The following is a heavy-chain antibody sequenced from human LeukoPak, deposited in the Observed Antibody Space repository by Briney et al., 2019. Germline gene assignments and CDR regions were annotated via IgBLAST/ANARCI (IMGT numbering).Heavy chain of an antibody. V-gene: IGHV4-39*07. J-gene: IGHJ4*02. CDR3: ARGARYYDSSGAENYFDY. D-gene: IGHD3-22*01. Sequence: SETLSLTCTVSGGSISSSSYYWGWIRQPPGKGLEWIGSIYYSGSTYYNPSLKSRVTISVDTSKNQFSLKLSSVTAADTAVYYCARGARYYDSSGAENYFDYWGQGTLVTVSS. CDR2: IYYSGST. CDR1: GGSISSSSYY.